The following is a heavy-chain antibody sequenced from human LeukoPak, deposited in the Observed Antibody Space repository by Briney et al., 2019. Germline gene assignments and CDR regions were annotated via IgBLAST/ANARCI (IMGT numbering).Heavy chain of an antibody. D-gene: IGHD3-10*01. CDR3: VRDGYYGHDSFDI. Sequence: GSLRLSCAASGFTFSSFEMYWVRQAPGKGLEWVSYISASGSAIYYVDSVKGRFTISRDNAKSSLYLQMNSLRAEDTAVYYCVRDGYYGHDSFDIWGQGTMVTVSS. CDR2: ISASGSAI. CDR1: GFTFSSFE. V-gene: IGHV3-48*03. J-gene: IGHJ3*02.